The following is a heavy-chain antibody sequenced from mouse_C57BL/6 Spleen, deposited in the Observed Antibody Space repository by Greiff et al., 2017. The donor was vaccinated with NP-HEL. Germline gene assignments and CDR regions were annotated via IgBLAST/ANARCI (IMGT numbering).Heavy chain of an antibody. CDR1: GFTFSSYA. CDR3: TSLYGNTYAMDY. V-gene: IGHV5-9-1*02. J-gene: IGHJ4*01. D-gene: IGHD2-1*01. Sequence: EVMLVESGEGLVKPGGSLKLSCAASGFTFSSYAMSWVRQTPEKRLEWVAYISSGGDYIYYADTVKGRFTISRDNARNTLYLQMSSLKSEDTAMYYCTSLYGNTYAMDYWGQGTSVTVSS. CDR2: ISSGGDYI.